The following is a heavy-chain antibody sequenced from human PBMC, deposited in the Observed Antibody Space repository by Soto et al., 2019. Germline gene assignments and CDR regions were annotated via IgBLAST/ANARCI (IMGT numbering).Heavy chain of an antibody. CDR2: ISYDGSNK. V-gene: IGHV3-30-3*01. J-gene: IGHJ6*02. CDR3: AREAVAGTGDYYGMDV. D-gene: IGHD6-19*01. CDR1: GFTFSSYA. Sequence: QVQLVESGGGVVKPGRSLRLSCAASGFTFSSYAMHWVRQAPGKGLEWVAVISYDGSNKYYADSVKGRFTISRDNSKNTLYLQMNSLRAEDTAVYYCAREAVAGTGDYYGMDVWGQGTTVTVSS.